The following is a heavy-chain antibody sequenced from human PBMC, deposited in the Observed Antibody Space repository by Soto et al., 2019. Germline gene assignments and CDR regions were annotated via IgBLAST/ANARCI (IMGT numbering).Heavy chain of an antibody. CDR1: GGSISSGGYS. CDR3: LTQGFGPLHGLVDV. D-gene: IGHD3-10*01. CDR2: ISYSGCT. J-gene: IGHJ6*02. Sequence: SETLSLTCAVSGGSISSGGYSWSWMRQPPGKGLEWIGYISYSGCTSYNPSLKSRLIISVDTSQNQVSLKLASVTAADTAVYYCLTQGFGPLHGLVDVWGQGTTVTVSS. V-gene: IGHV4-30-2*01.